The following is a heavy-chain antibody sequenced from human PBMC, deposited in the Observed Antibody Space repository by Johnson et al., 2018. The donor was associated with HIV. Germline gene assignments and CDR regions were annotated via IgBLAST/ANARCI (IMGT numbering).Heavy chain of an antibody. Sequence: VQLVESGGGVVQPGRSLRLSCAASGFTFSSYWMTWVRQAPGKGLEWVANIKQDGSEKHYLDSVKGRFTISRDNAKNSLYLQMNSLRAEDTAVYYCARDETYRRYALTAFDIWGQVTMVTVSS. D-gene: IGHD1-14*01. J-gene: IGHJ3*02. V-gene: IGHV3-7*05. CDR2: IKQDGSEK. CDR3: ARDETYRRYALTAFDI. CDR1: GFTFSSYW.